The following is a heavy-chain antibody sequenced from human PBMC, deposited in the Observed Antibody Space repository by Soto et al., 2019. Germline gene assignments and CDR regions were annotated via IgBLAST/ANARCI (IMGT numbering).Heavy chain of an antibody. J-gene: IGHJ4*02. Sequence: QITLKESGPTLVKPTQTFTLACTFSGFSLSTSGMGVGWIRQPPGKALEWLALIYWDDDKRYSPTLKSRLTXNRXTSKNQVVLTMTNMDPVDTATYYCAHYSSTSSFDYWGQGTLVTVSS. CDR2: IYWDDDK. V-gene: IGHV2-5*02. D-gene: IGHD6-13*01. CDR3: AHYSSTSSFDY. CDR1: GFSLSTSGMG.